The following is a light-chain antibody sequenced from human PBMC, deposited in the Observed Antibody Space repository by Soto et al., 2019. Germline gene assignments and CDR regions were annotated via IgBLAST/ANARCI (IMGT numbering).Light chain of an antibody. CDR1: QSISSW. CDR3: QQYNSYSYT. V-gene: IGKV1-5*03. CDR2: KAS. Sequence: DIQMTPSPSTLSASVGDRVTITCRASQSISSWLAWYQQKPGKAPKLLIYKASSLESGVPSRFSGSGSGTEFTLTISSLQPDDFATYYCQQYNSYSYTFGQGTKVDIK. J-gene: IGKJ2*01.